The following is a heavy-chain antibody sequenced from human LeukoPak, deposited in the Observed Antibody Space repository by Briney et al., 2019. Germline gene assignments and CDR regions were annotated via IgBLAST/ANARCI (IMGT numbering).Heavy chain of an antibody. V-gene: IGHV3-21*01. CDR1: EVTFSSYS. CDR2: ITTGGDDL. D-gene: IGHD6-19*01. CDR3: ARKQWLNS. Sequence: GGSLRLSCAASEVTFSSYSLTWVRQAPGKGLEWVSSITTGGDDLHYSDSVKGRFTISRDNAKNSLFLQMNNLRAEDTAVYYCARKQWLNSWGQGTRVIVSS. J-gene: IGHJ5*02.